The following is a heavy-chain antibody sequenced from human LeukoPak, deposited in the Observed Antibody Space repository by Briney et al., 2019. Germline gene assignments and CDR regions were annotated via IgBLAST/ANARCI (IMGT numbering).Heavy chain of an antibody. Sequence: GGSLRLSYAASGFTFSSYAMHWVRQAPGKGLEWVAVISYDGSNKYYADSVKGRFTISRGNSKNTLYLQMNSLRAEDTAVYYCARDGPAAAILHYYYMDVWGKGTTVTVSS. CDR3: ARDGPAAAILHYYYMDV. V-gene: IGHV3-30*01. CDR2: ISYDGSNK. CDR1: GFTFSSYA. J-gene: IGHJ6*03. D-gene: IGHD2-2*01.